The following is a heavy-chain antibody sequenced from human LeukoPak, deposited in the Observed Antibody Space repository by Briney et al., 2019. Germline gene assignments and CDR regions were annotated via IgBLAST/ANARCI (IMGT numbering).Heavy chain of an antibody. J-gene: IGHJ4*02. CDR3: AKDGGGSSGWYSDY. D-gene: IGHD6-19*01. CDR1: GFTFSSYS. V-gene: IGHV3-74*01. Sequence: GGSLRLSCAASGFTFSSYSMNWVRQAPGKGLVWVSRINGDGSSTSYADSEKGRFTISRDNAKNTLYLQMNSLRAEDTAVYYCAKDGGGSSGWYSDYWGQGTLVTVSS. CDR2: INGDGSST.